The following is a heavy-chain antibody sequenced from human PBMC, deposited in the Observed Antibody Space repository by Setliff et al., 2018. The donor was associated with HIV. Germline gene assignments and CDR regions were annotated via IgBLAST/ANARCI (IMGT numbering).Heavy chain of an antibody. D-gene: IGHD4-17*01. Sequence: SETLSLTCAVSGFSISSGFFWGWVRQPPGKGLEWIGSIYQSGTTYYNPALKSRVTISVDTSKNQFSLRLTSVTATDTAVYFCARVETTVTSRLDYWGQGTLVTVSS. CDR2: IYQSGTT. V-gene: IGHV4-38-2*01. CDR1: GFSISSGFF. J-gene: IGHJ4*02. CDR3: ARVETTVTSRLDY.